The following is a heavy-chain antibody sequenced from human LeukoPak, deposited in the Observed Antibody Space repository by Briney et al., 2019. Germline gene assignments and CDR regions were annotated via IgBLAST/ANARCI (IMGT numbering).Heavy chain of an antibody. V-gene: IGHV4-4*02. CDR1: GASISSSHW. J-gene: IGHJ4*02. Sequence: PSGTLSLTCAVSGASISSSHWWSWIRQSPGQGLEWIGEISLSGLTNYSPSLNSRVTMSLDMPKNQLSLNLSSVTAADTAVYYCSRENGAFSPFGFWGQGTLVTVTP. CDR2: ISLSGLT. D-gene: IGHD2-8*01. CDR3: SRENGAFSPFGF.